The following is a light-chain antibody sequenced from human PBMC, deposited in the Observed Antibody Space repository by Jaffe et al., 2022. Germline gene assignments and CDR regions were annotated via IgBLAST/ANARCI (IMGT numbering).Light chain of an antibody. CDR3: QQYNIQAT. Sequence: DIQMTQSPSTLSASVGDRVTITCRASQSISSWLAWYQQKPGKAPKLLIYKASSLESGVPSRFSGSGSGTEFTLTISSLQPDDFATYYCQQYNIQATFGGGTKVEIK. CDR1: QSISSW. J-gene: IGKJ4*01. V-gene: IGKV1-5*03. CDR2: KAS.